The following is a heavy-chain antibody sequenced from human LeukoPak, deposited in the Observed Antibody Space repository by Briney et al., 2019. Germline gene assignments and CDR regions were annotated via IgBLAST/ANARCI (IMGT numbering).Heavy chain of an antibody. Sequence: GESLKISCKGSGYSFATYWIGWVRQMPGKGLEWMGIIYPGDSDTRYSPSFQGQATISADKSISTAFLQWSSLKASDTAMYYCARRGYCGGDCYSDYWGQGTLVTVSS. V-gene: IGHV5-51*01. D-gene: IGHD2-21*01. CDR3: ARRGYCGGDCYSDY. J-gene: IGHJ4*02. CDR1: GYSFATYW. CDR2: IYPGDSDT.